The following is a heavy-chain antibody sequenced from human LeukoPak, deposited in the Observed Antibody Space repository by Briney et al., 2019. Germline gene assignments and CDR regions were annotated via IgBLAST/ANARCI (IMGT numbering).Heavy chain of an antibody. CDR1: GFTFSDYY. V-gene: IGHV3-11*06. J-gene: IGHJ6*02. Sequence: PGGSLRLSCAASGFTFSDYYMSWVRHAPGKGLEWVSYTVASSNYTNYEDSVKGRFTISRDNAKNSLYLQMNSLRGEDTAASYCARTYGWGLSGHGMDVWGQGTTVTVSS. D-gene: IGHD3-10*01. CDR2: TVASSNYT. CDR3: ARTYGWGLSGHGMDV.